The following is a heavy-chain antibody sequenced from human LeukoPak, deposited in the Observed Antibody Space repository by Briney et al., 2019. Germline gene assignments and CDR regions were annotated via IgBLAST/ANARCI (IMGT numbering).Heavy chain of an antibody. V-gene: IGHV4-30-4*01. J-gene: IGHJ4*02. D-gene: IGHD4-11*01. CDR2: NHYSGST. CDR3: ARADSNYFFDY. CDR1: GGSISSGDYY. Sequence: PSETLSLTCTVSGGSISSGDYYWSWIRQPPGKGLEWIGYNHYSGSTYFNPSLKSRVTLSVDTSKNQFSLKLSSVTAADTAVYYCARADSNYFFDYWGQGTLVTVSS.